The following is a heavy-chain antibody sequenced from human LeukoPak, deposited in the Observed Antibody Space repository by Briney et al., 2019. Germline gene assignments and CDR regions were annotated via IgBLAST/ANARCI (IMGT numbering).Heavy chain of an antibody. CDR3: ARSRHSYDSSGFPHY. V-gene: IGHV3-20*04. CDR2: INWNGDST. J-gene: IGHJ4*02. CDR1: GFTFDDYG. Sequence: PGGSLRLSCAASGFTFDDYGMSWVRQAPGKGLEWVSGINWNGDSTGYADSVKGRFTISRDNAKDSLYLQMNSLRAEDTALYYCARSRHSYDSSGFPHYWGQGTLVTVSS. D-gene: IGHD3-22*01.